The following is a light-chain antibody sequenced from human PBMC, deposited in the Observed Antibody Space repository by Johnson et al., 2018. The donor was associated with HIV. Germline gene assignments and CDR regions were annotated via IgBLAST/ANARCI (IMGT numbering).Light chain of an antibody. J-gene: IGLJ1*01. CDR3: GTWDNSLVAHDV. Sequence: QSVLTQPPSVSAAPGQKVTISCFGSDSNIGNNYVSWYQQLPRAATKLLIYENSKRPSGIPDRFSGSKSGTSATLDIPGLQTGDEADYYCGTWDNSLVAHDVFGIGTKVTVL. V-gene: IGLV1-51*02. CDR2: ENS. CDR1: DSNIGNNY.